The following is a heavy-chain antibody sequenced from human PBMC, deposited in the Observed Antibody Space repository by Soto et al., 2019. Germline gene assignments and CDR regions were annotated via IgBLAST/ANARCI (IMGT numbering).Heavy chain of an antibody. CDR3: ARGGKNRCSFGV. V-gene: IGHV4-34*01. Sequence: QVQLQQWGAGLSKPSETLSLTCAVYGGSFRGYYWSWIRQPPGKGLEWIGENNHSGSTNDNPSLKSRVTISVDTSKNQFSLKLSSVTAADTAVYYCARGGKNRCSFGVWGQGTLVTVSS. J-gene: IGHJ4*02. CDR2: NNHSGST. D-gene: IGHD3-3*01. CDR1: GGSFRGYY.